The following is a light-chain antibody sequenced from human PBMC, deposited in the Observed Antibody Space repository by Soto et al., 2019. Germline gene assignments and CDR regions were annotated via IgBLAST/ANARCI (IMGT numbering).Light chain of an antibody. V-gene: IGKV1-27*01. J-gene: IGKJ4*01. CDR3: QVYNRLPPT. CDR2: SAS. CDR1: QQLTDD. Sequence: QVTQSPSSLSASLGDTVSISCRTSQQLTDDLAWYQQKPGTPPNLLISSASTLISGIPSRFIGSGFGTNVTLTIKSILHEDFATYYCQVYNRLPPTFGDGTKVDFK.